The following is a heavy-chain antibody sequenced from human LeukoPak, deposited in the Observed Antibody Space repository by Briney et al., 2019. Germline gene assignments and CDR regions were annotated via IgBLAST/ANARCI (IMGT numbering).Heavy chain of an antibody. CDR2: VYPGDSDT. J-gene: IGHJ4*02. CDR1: GSHFTTSW. CDR3: ARQYNYGLFDY. Sequence: GAPLQTSSKGSGSHFTTSWIDWGRQLPGKGLEGMGIVYPGDSDTRYSPSFQGQVTFSADKSINTAYLQWSSLKASDTAIYYCARQYNYGLFDYWGQGTLVTVSS. V-gene: IGHV5-51*01. D-gene: IGHD5-18*01.